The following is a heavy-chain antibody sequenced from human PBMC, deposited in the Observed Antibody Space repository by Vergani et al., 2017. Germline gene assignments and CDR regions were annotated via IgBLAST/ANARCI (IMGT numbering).Heavy chain of an antibody. Sequence: EVELVQSGPEMRKPGESLKISCKGSEYSFSNYWIGWVRQMPGKGLAGMGIIYPADSDTTYSPSFQGQVTISADKSISTAFLQWDSLKASDTALYYCARHTTYSDSWGQGTLVTVSS. J-gene: IGHJ4*02. CDR1: EYSFSNYW. CDR3: ARHTTYSDS. D-gene: IGHD1-1*01. V-gene: IGHV5-51*01. CDR2: IYPADSDT.